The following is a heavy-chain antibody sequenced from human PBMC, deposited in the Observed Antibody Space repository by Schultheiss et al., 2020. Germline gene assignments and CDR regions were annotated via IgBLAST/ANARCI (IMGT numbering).Heavy chain of an antibody. CDR3: TTDPYNWNNSSSEYFQH. D-gene: IGHD1/OR15-1a*01. Sequence: GGSLRLSCAASGFTVSSNYMSWVRQAPGKGLEWVSGISWNSGSIGYADSVKGRFTISRDNAKNSLYLQMNSLKTEDTAVYYCTTDPYNWNNSSSEYFQHWGQGTLVTVAS. CDR1: GFTVSSNY. J-gene: IGHJ1*01. CDR2: ISWNSGSI. V-gene: IGHV3-9*01.